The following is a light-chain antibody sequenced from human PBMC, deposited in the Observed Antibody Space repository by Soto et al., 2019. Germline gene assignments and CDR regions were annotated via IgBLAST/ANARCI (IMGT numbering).Light chain of an antibody. Sequence: EIVMTQSPATLSVSPGERATLSCRASQSVSSNLAWYQQKPCQAPRLLIYGASTRATGIPARFSGSGSGTDFTLTISRLEPEDFAVYYCQQYGSSFTFGQGTRLEI. CDR2: GAS. J-gene: IGKJ5*01. CDR3: QQYGSSFT. CDR1: QSVSSN. V-gene: IGKV3-15*01.